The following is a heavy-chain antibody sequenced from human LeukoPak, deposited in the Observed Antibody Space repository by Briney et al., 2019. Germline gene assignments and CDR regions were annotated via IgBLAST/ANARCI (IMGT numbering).Heavy chain of an antibody. V-gene: IGHV5-51*01. D-gene: IGHD2-2*01. CDR1: GYSFTSYW. Sequence: GESLKISCKGSGYSFTSYWIGWVRQMPGKGLEWMGIIYPGDSDTRYSPSFQGQVPISADKSISTAYLQWSSLKASDTAMYYCARVSSSTSAYYYYYMDVWGKGTTVTVSS. J-gene: IGHJ6*03. CDR3: ARVSSSTSAYYYYYMDV. CDR2: IYPGDSDT.